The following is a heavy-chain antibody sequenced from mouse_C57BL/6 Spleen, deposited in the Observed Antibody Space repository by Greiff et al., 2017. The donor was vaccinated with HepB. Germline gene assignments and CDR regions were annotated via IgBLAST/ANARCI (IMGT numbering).Heavy chain of an antibody. CDR2: INYDGSST. CDR1: GFTFSDYY. Sequence: DVQLQESEGGLVQPGSSMKLSCTASGFTFSDYYMAWVRQVPEKGLEWVANINYDGSSTYYLDSLKSRFIISRDNAKNILYLQMSSLKSEDTATYYCARDLAYSMDYWGQGTSVTVSS. J-gene: IGHJ4*01. V-gene: IGHV5-16*01. CDR3: ARDLAYSMDY. D-gene: IGHD2-10*01.